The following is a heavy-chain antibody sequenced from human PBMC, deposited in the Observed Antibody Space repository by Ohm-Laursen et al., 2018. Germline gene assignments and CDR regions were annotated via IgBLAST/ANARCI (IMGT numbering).Heavy chain of an antibody. D-gene: IGHD4-17*01. CDR3: AKDRGLTVTLDY. Sequence: SLRLSCSASGFTFSSYGMHWVRQAPGKGLEWVAVILYDGSNKYYADSVKGRFTISRDNSKNTLYLQMNSLRAEDTAVYYCAKDRGLTVTLDYWGQGTLVTVSS. CDR2: ILYDGSNK. J-gene: IGHJ4*02. CDR1: GFTFSSYG. V-gene: IGHV3-30*18.